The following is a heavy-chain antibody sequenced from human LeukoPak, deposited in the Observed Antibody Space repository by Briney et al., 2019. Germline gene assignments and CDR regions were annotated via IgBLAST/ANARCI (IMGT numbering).Heavy chain of an antibody. D-gene: IGHD6-13*01. CDR1: GFTFSSYW. CDR2: IKQDGSEK. V-gene: IGHV3-7*01. CDR3: ARENAKYSSNPKV. J-gene: IGHJ4*02. Sequence: PGGSLRLSCAASGFTFSSYWMSWVRQAPGKGLEWVANIKQDGSEKYYVDSVKGRFAISRDNAKNSLYLQMNSVRAEDTAVYYCARENAKYSSNPKVWGQGTLVTVSS.